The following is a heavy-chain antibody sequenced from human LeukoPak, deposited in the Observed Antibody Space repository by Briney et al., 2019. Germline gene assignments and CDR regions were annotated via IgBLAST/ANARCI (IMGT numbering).Heavy chain of an antibody. CDR3: ARRDIVVVPAAIGAGAFDI. J-gene: IGHJ3*02. Sequence: PSETLSLTCTVSGGSISSSSYYWGWIRQPPGKGLEWNGRIYYSGSTYYNPSLKSRVTISVDTSKNQFSLKLSSVTAADTAVYYCARRDIVVVPAAIGAGAFDIWGQGTMVTVSS. CDR1: GGSISSSSYY. D-gene: IGHD2-2*02. V-gene: IGHV4-39*01. CDR2: IYYSGST.